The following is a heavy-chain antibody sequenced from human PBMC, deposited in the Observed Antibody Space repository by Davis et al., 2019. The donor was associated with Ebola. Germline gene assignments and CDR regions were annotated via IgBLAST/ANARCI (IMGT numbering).Heavy chain of an antibody. V-gene: IGHV1-3*01. CDR2: INAGNGNT. CDR1: GYTFTSYA. Sequence: ASVKVSCKASGYTFTSYAMHWVRQAPGQRLEWMGWINAGNGNTKYSQKFQGRVTITADKSTSTAYMELSSLRSEDTAVYYCAREIPYYYGMDVWGQGTTVTVSS. CDR3: AREIPYYYGMDV. D-gene: IGHD2-21*01. J-gene: IGHJ6*02.